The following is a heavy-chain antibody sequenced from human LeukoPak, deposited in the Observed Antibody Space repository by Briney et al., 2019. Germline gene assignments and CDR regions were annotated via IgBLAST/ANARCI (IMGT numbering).Heavy chain of an antibody. V-gene: IGHV3-23*01. D-gene: IGHD2-2*01. Sequence: GGSLRLSCAASGFTFSSYAMSWVRQAPGKGLERVSAISGSGGSTYYADSVKGRFTISRDNSKNTLYLQMNSLRAEDTAVYYCAKDWEYCSSTSCYEVNWFDPWGQGTLVTVSS. CDR3: AKDWEYCSSTSCYEVNWFDP. CDR2: ISGSGGST. CDR1: GFTFSSYA. J-gene: IGHJ5*02.